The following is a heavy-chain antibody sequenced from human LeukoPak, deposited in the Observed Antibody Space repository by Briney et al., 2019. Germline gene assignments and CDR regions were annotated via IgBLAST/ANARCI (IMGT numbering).Heavy chain of an antibody. CDR1: GFSTSRSW. J-gene: IGHJ5*02. CDR3: TRDQS. Sequence: GGSLRLSCAGSGFSTSRSWMSWVRQTPGKGPEWVANINQGGSQKYYVDSVKGRFTITRDNAKNSLFLQMNSLRAEDTAMYYCTRDQSWGQGTLVTVSS. CDR2: INQGGSQK. V-gene: IGHV3-7*01.